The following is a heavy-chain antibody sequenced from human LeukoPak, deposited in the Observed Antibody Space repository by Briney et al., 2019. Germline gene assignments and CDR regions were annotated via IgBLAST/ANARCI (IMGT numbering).Heavy chain of an antibody. CDR3: AKDAYGGATFFYYMDV. D-gene: IGHD2/OR15-2a*01. Sequence: TGGSLRLSCAGSGFTFDDYAMHWVRQTPGKGLEWVSGISWNSGNIAYADFVGGRFTISRDNAKNSLSLQMKSLSDEDTAVYYCAKDAYGGATFFYYMDVWGKGTTVTVSS. CDR1: GFTFDDYA. CDR2: ISWNSGNI. J-gene: IGHJ6*03. V-gene: IGHV3-9*01.